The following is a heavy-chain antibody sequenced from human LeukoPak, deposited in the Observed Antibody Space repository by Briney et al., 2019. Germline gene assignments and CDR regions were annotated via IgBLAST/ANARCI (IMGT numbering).Heavy chain of an antibody. CDR3: TRDLPVPSLVRGIIIYGLIDY. CDR2: ISPDGETT. Sequence: GGSLRLSCAVSGFTFSSISMNWVRQAPGKGLEWVSSISPDGETTYHADSVKGRFTTSRDNAKSSLYLQMNSLRAEDTALYYCTRDLPVPSLVRGIIIYGLIDYWGQGTLVTVSS. D-gene: IGHD3-10*01. J-gene: IGHJ4*02. V-gene: IGHV3-21*06. CDR1: GFTFSSIS.